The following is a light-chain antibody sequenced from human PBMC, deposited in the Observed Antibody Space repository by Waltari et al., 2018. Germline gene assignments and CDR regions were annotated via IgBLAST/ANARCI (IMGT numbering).Light chain of an antibody. CDR1: QSLLFHSNNKNY. CDR2: WAS. V-gene: IGKV4-1*01. J-gene: IGKJ1*01. CDR3: QQYYSTPTWT. Sequence: DIVMTQSPDSLAVSLGERATINCKSSQSLLFHSNNKNYLAWYQQKPGQPPKLLIYWASTRESGVPDRFSGSGSGTDFTLTISSLQADDVAVYSCQQYYSTPTWTFGQGTKVEIK.